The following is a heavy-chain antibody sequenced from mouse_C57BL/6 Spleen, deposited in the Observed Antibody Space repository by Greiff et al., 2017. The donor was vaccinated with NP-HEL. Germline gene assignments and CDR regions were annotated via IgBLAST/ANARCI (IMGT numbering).Heavy chain of an antibody. CDR1: GFSLTSYG. V-gene: IGHV2-3*01. Sequence: QVQLKASGPGLVAPSQSLSITCTVSGFSLTSYGVSWVRQPPGKGLEWLGVIWGDGSTTYPSAPISRLSISKDNSKSQVFLKLNSLQTDDTATYYCATYDYDFWFAYWGQGTLVTVSA. D-gene: IGHD2-4*01. CDR2: IWGDGST. CDR3: ATYDYDFWFAY. J-gene: IGHJ3*01.